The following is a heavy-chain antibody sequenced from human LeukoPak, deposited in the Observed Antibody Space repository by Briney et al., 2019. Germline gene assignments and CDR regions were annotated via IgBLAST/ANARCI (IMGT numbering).Heavy chain of an antibody. CDR2: IYYSGST. Sequence: PSETLSLTCTVSGGSFSSGSYYWSWIRQPPGKGLEWIGYIYYSGSTNYNPSLKSRVTISVDTSKNQFSLKLSSVTAADTAVYYCARDSLENDAFDIWGQGTMVTVSS. V-gene: IGHV4-61*01. CDR3: ARDSLENDAFDI. CDR1: GGSFSSGSYY. J-gene: IGHJ3*02.